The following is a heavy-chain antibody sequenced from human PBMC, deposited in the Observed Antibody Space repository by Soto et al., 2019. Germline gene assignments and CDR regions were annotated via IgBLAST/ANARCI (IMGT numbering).Heavy chain of an antibody. V-gene: IGHV3-7*03. CDR3: ARGNYGDPTDY. CDR2: IKQDGSEK. J-gene: IGHJ4*02. D-gene: IGHD4-17*01. Sequence: PGGSLRLSCAASGFTFSSYWMSWVRQAPGKGLEWVANIKQDGSEKYYVDSVKGRFTISRDSAKNSLYLQMNSLRAEDTAVYYCARGNYGDPTDYWGQGTLVTVSS. CDR1: GFTFSSYW.